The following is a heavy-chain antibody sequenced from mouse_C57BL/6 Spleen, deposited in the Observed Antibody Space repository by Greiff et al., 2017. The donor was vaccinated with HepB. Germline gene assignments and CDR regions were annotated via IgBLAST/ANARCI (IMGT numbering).Heavy chain of an antibody. CDR1: GYTFTSYW. J-gene: IGHJ3*01. D-gene: IGHD1-1*01. V-gene: IGHV1-61*01. Sequence: VQLQQPGAELVRPGSSVKLSCKASGYTFTSYWMDWVKQRPGQGLEWIGNIYPSDSETHYNQKFKDKATLTVDKSSSTAYMQLSSLTSEDSAVYYCANYYGSRGFAYWGQGTLVTVSA. CDR3: ANYYGSRGFAY. CDR2: IYPSDSET.